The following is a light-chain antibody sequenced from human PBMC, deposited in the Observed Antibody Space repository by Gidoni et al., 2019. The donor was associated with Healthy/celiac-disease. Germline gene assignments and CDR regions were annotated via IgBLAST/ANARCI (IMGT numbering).Light chain of an antibody. CDR1: QSISSY. Sequence: DIQMTQYPSSLSASVGDRVTITCRASQSISSYLNWYQQKPGKAPKLLIYAASSLQSGVPSRFSGSGSVTDFTLTISSLQPEDFATDYCQQSYSTPLTFGGGTKVEIK. J-gene: IGKJ4*01. CDR2: AAS. CDR3: QQSYSTPLT. V-gene: IGKV1-39*01.